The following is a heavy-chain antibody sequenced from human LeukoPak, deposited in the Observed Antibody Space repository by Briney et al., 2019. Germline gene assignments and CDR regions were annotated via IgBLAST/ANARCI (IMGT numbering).Heavy chain of an antibody. V-gene: IGHV4-34*01. D-gene: IGHD3-3*01. Sequence: SETLSLTCAVYGGSFSGYYWSWIRQPPGKGLEWIGEINHSGSTYYNPSLKSRVTISVDTSKNQFSLKLSSVTAADTAVYYCAGAKVRPDFWSGYYPSFDYWGQGTLVTVSS. CDR3: AGAKVRPDFWSGYYPSFDY. J-gene: IGHJ4*02. CDR1: GGSFSGYY. CDR2: INHSGST.